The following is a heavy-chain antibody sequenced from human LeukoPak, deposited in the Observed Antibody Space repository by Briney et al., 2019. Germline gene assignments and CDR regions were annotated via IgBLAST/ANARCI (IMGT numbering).Heavy chain of an antibody. D-gene: IGHD2-2*01. CDR1: GFTFISYW. Sequence: GGSLRVSCAASGFTFISYWMHWVRQTPGKGLVWVSRINSDGSSTTYADSVKGRFTISRDNAKNTLYLQMNSLRAEDTAVYYCARGGYCSSTSCHRGAFDIWGQGTMVTVSS. V-gene: IGHV3-74*01. CDR2: INSDGSST. J-gene: IGHJ3*02. CDR3: ARGGYCSSTSCHRGAFDI.